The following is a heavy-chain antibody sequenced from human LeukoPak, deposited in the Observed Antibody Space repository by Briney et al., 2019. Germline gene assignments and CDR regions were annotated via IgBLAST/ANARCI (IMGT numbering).Heavy chain of an antibody. J-gene: IGHJ5*02. CDR2: IKQDGSEK. D-gene: IGHD2-21*02. V-gene: IGHV3-7*01. CDR1: GFTFSSYW. Sequence: PGGSLRLSCAASGFTFSSYWMSWVRQAPGKGLEWMANIKQDGSEKYYVDSVKGRFTISRDNAKNSLYLQMNSLRAEDTAVYYCARKGAYCGGDCYFDNWFDPWGQGTLVTVSS. CDR3: ARKGAYCGGDCYFDNWFDP.